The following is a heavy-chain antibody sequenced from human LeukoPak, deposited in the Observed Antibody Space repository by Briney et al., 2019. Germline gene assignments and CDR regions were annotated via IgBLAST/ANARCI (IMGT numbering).Heavy chain of an antibody. J-gene: IGHJ4*02. V-gene: IGHV4-61*01. CDR2: IYASGNT. D-gene: IGHD6-19*01. CDR1: GGSVSSASYH. Sequence: SETLSLTCTVSGGSVSSASYHWTWIRQPPGKGLEWIGYIYASGNTNYNPSLKSRVTISVDTSKNQFSLKLSSVTAADTAVYYCARDPPVAGTSWGQGTLVTVSS. CDR3: ARDPPVAGTS.